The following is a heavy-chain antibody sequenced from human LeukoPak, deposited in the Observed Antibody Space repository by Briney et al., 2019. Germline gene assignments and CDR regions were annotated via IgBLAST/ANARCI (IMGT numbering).Heavy chain of an antibody. CDR2: IIPIFGTA. Sequence: GASVEVSCKASGGTFSSYAISWVRQAPGQGLEWMGGIIPIFGTANYAQKFQGRVTITADESTSTAYMELSSLRSEDTAVYYCARARGYSYGYEGYFDYWGQGTLVTVSS. J-gene: IGHJ4*02. D-gene: IGHD5-18*01. V-gene: IGHV1-69*13. CDR3: ARARGYSYGYEGYFDY. CDR1: GGTFSSYA.